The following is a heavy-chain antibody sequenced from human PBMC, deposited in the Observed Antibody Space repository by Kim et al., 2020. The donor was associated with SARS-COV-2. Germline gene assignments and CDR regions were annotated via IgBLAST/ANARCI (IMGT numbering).Heavy chain of an antibody. Sequence: SETLSLTCAVYGGSFSGYYWSWIRQPPGKGLEWIGEINHSGSTNYNPSLKSRVTISVDTSKNQFSLKLSSVTAADTAVYYCARGFGIAAAGNTPIQHWGQGTLVTVSS. V-gene: IGHV4-34*01. J-gene: IGHJ1*01. D-gene: IGHD6-13*01. CDR2: INHSGST. CDR3: ARGFGIAAAGNTPIQH. CDR1: GGSFSGYY.